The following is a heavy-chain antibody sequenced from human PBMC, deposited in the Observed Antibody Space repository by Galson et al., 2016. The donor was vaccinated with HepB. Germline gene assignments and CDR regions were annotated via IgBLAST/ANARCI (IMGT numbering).Heavy chain of an antibody. J-gene: IGHJ3*02. D-gene: IGHD1-1*01. CDR3: VRETTGDAFDI. V-gene: IGHV4-39*02. Sequence: SETLSLTCTVSGDSLSTTDYYWGWIRQPPGKGLEWIGSVYYGGSTYYTPSLKSRLTMSIDTSKNQFSLRLNSVTAADTAMYYCVRETTGDAFDIWGQGTMVTVSS. CDR2: VYYGGST. CDR1: GDSLSTTDYY.